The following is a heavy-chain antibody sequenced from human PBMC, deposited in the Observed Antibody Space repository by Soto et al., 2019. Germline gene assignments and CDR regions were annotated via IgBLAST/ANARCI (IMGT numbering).Heavy chain of an antibody. CDR1: GLTFSSYW. J-gene: IGHJ4*02. Sequence: EVPLVESGGGVVQPGGSLRRSCAASGLTFSSYWMHWVRQAPWKGLVWVSRINTDGSSTTYADSVKGRFTISRDNTKNTLYLQMTSLRVEDTAVYYCARASGSNIHFDYWGQGTLVTVSS. D-gene: IGHD1-26*01. V-gene: IGHV3-74*01. CDR3: ARASGSNIHFDY. CDR2: INTDGSST.